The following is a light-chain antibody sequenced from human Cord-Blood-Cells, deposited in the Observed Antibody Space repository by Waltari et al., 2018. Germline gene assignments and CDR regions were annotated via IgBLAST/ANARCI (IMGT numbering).Light chain of an antibody. Sequence: QSALTQPASVSGSPGHSITIPCPGPSSDVGIFNLVSWYKQHPGKAPKLMIYEGSKRPSGVSNRFSGSKSGNTASLTISGLQAEDEADYYCCSYAGSRVFGGGTKLTVL. V-gene: IGLV2-23*01. J-gene: IGLJ3*02. CDR1: SSDVGIFNL. CDR2: EGS. CDR3: CSYAGSRV.